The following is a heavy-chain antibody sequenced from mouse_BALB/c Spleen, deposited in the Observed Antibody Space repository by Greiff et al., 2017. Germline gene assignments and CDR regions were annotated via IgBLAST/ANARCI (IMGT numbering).Heavy chain of an antibody. CDR3: AHRYDYAMDY. CDR1: GYTFTDYN. Sequence: VQLKQSGPELVKPGASVKISCKASGYTFTDYNMHWVKQSHGKSLEWIGYIYPYNGGTGYNQKFKSKATLTVDNSSSTAYMELRSLTSEDSAVYYCAHRYDYAMDYWGQGTSVTVSS. V-gene: IGHV1S29*02. CDR2: IYPYNGGT. J-gene: IGHJ4*01. D-gene: IGHD2-14*01.